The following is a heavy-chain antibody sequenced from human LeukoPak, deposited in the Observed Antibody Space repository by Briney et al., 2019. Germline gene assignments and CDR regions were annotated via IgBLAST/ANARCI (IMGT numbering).Heavy chain of an antibody. CDR2: MNPNSGNT. D-gene: IGHD3-3*01. CDR3: ARFYDFWSGYYSYYGMDV. J-gene: IGHJ6*02. V-gene: IGHV1-8*01. CDR1: GCTFTSYD. Sequence: ASVKVSCKASGCTFTSYDINWVRQATGQGLEWLGWMNPNSGNTGYPQKFQGRVTMTRNTSISTAYMEPSSLRSEDTAVYYCARFYDFWSGYYSYYGMDVWGQGTTVTVSS.